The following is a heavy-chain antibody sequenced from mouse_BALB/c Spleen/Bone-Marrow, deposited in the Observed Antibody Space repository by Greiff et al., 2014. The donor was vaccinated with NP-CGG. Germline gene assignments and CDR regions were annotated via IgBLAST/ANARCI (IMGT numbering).Heavy chain of an antibody. J-gene: IGHJ1*01. CDR1: RFDFSRYW. Sequence: EVQLVESGGGLVQPGGSLKLSCAASRFDFSRYWMSWVRQAPGKGLEWIGEINPDSSTINYTPSLKDKFIISRDNAKNTLYLQMSKVRSEDTAIYYCARLNYYGNLFVWGAGTTVTVSS. CDR2: INPDSSTI. CDR3: ARLNYYGNLFV. D-gene: IGHD1-1*01. V-gene: IGHV4-1*02.